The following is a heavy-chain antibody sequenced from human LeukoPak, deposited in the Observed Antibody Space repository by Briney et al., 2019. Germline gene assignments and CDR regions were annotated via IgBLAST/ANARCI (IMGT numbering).Heavy chain of an antibody. CDR1: GYTFTGYY. Sequence: ASVTVSCKASGYTFTGYYMHWVRQAPGQGLEWMGWINPNSGGTNYAQKFQGRVTMTRDTSISTAYMELSRLRSDDTAVYYCASTGNWNSRWYFDLWGRGTLVTVSS. D-gene: IGHD1-7*01. CDR3: ASTGNWNSRWYFDL. V-gene: IGHV1-2*02. CDR2: INPNSGGT. J-gene: IGHJ2*01.